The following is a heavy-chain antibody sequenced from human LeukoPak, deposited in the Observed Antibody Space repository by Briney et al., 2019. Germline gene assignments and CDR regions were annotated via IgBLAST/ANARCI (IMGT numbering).Heavy chain of an antibody. CDR3: ASGRFLEWLLSPGWFDP. CDR2: IYYSGST. CDR1: GGSISSGGYY. D-gene: IGHD3-3*01. J-gene: IGHJ5*02. V-gene: IGHV4-31*03. Sequence: SETLSLTCTVSGGSISSGGYYWSWIRQHPGKGLEWIGYIYYSGSTYYNPSLKSRVAISVDTSKSQFSLKLSSVTAADTAVYYCASGRFLEWLLSPGWFDPWGQGTLVTVSS.